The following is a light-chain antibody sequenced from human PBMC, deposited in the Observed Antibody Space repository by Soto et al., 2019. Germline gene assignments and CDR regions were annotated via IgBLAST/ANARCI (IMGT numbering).Light chain of an antibody. CDR1: HSVSTA. CDR2: GAS. V-gene: IGKV3-15*01. J-gene: IGKJ1*01. Sequence: EIVMTQSPATQSVSPGERAILSCRASHSVSTALAWYQQKPGQAPRLLIYGASTRATGVPARFSGTGSGTEFTLTISSLQSVDFAVYYCQQYNDRWTFGQGTTVEIK. CDR3: QQYNDRWT.